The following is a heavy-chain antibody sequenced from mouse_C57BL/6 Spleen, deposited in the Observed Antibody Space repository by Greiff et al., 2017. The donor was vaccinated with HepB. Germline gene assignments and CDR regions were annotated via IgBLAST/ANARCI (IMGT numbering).Heavy chain of an antibody. J-gene: IGHJ2*01. D-gene: IGHD1-1*01. CDR2: ISSGSSTI. V-gene: IGHV5-17*01. CDR3: ATYYYGSRVFDY. CDR1: GFTFSDYG. Sequence: EVKVEESGGGLVKPGGSLKLSCAASGFTFSDYGMHWVRQAPEKGLEWVAYISSGSSTIYYADTVKGRFTISRDNAKNTLFLQMTSLRSEDTAMYYCATYYYGSRVFDYWGQGTTLTVSS.